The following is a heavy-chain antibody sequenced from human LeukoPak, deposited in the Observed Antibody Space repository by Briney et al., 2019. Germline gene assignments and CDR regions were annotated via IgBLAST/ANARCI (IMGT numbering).Heavy chain of an antibody. CDR2: ISGYNGKT. CDR1: GYTFTAYY. J-gene: IGHJ4*01. D-gene: IGHD6-13*01. CDR3: GRDALAAAAPDN. V-gene: IGHV1-18*04. Sequence: ASVKVSCKASGYTFTAYYMHWVRQAPGQGLEWMGWISGYNGKTNYAQNFQGRVTMTTDTSTSTAYMELRSLRSDDTAVYYCGRDALAAAAPDNWGQGTLVTVSS.